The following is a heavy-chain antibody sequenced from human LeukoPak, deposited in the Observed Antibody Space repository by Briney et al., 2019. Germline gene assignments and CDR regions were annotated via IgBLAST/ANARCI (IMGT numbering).Heavy chain of an antibody. CDR3: AKASPWFGELFCDY. CDR2: ISGSGGST. Sequence: GGSLRLSCTASEFTFGDYVMSWVRQAPGKGLEWVSAISGSGGSTYYADSVKGRFTISRDNSKNTLYLQMNSLRAEDTAVYYCAKASPWFGELFCDYWGQGTLVTVSS. J-gene: IGHJ4*02. D-gene: IGHD3-10*01. V-gene: IGHV3-23*01. CDR1: EFTFGDYV.